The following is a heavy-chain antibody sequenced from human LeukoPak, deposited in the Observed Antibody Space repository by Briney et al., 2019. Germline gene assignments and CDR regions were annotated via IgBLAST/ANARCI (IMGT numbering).Heavy chain of an antibody. CDR1: GFTFSSYA. J-gene: IGHJ5*02. Sequence: QPGRSLRLSCTASGFTFSSYAMHWVRQAPGKGLEWVAVISYNGSNKYYADSVKGRFTISRDNSKNTLYLQMNSLRAEDTAVYYCAREGSSSWYEGLWQSVWFDPWGQGTLVTVSS. CDR2: ISYNGSNK. CDR3: AREGSSSWYEGLWQSVWFDP. V-gene: IGHV3-30*04. D-gene: IGHD6-13*01.